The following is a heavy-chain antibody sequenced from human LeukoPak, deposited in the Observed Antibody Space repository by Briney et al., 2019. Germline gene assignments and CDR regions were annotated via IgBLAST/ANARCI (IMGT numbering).Heavy chain of an antibody. V-gene: IGHV3-11*01. J-gene: IGHJ6*03. Sequence: GGSLRLSCAASGFTFSDYYMSWIRQAPGKGLEWVSYISSSGSTIYYADSVKGRFTISRDNAKNSLYLQMNSLRAEDTAVYYCAGIAAAKYHYYMDVWGKGTTVTISS. CDR2: ISSSGSTI. CDR1: GFTFSDYY. D-gene: IGHD6-13*01. CDR3: AGIAAAKYHYYMDV.